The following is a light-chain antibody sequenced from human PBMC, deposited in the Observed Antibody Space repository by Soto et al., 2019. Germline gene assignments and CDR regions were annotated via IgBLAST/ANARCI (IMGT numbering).Light chain of an antibody. V-gene: IGKV1-5*03. CDR2: KAS. CDR1: QSVSSR. CDR3: QHYNSYPEA. Sequence: DIQITQSPSTLSASVGDKVTITCRASQSVSSRLAWYTQKPGKAPKLLIYKASTLKSGVPSRFSGSGAGTEFTRTISSLQPDDFATYYCQHYNSYPEAFGQGTKVDIK. J-gene: IGKJ1*01.